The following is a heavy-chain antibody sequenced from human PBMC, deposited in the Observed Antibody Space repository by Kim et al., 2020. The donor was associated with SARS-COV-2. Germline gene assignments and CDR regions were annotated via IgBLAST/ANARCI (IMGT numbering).Heavy chain of an antibody. CDR2: SNVGNGNI. V-gene: IGHV1-3*02. Sequence: ASVKVSCKASGYIFSNYAMHWVRQAPGQRLEWMGWSNVGNGNIKYAQDFQGRVTITRDTSASIAYMELNSLRSDDMAVYYCASFSGTHGFYGIDVWGQGTTVTVSS. D-gene: IGHD1-26*01. CDR3: ASFSGTHGFYGIDV. CDR1: GYIFSNYA. J-gene: IGHJ6*02.